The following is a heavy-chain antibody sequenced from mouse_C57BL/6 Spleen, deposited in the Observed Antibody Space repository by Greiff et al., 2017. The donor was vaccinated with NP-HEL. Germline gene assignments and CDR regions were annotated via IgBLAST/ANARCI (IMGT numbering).Heavy chain of an antibody. D-gene: IGHD2-12*01. CDR3: ARREDGDSYSNYYAMDY. Sequence: EVQVVESGGGLVQPGGSLKLSCAASGFTFSDYYMYWVRQTPEKRLEWVAYISNGGGSTYYPDTVKGRSTISRDNAKNTLYLQMSRLKSEDTAMYYCARREDGDSYSNYYAMDYWGQGTSVTVSS. CDR2: ISNGGGST. J-gene: IGHJ4*01. V-gene: IGHV5-12*01. CDR1: GFTFSDYY.